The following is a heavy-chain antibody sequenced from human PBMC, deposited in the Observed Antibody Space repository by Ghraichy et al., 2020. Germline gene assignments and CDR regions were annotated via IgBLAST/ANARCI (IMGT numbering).Heavy chain of an antibody. CDR1: GFTVSTYS. CDR3: ARGVGPLDS. J-gene: IGHJ4*02. Sequence: GVSLRLSYAVSGFTVSTYSMSWVRQAPGKGLQWVSTIYDTGETYYADSVKGRFTISRDKSTNTLYLQMYSLRAEDTGVYYCARGVGPLDSWGQGTLVTVSS. V-gene: IGHV3-53*01. CDR2: IYDTGET. D-gene: IGHD1-26*01.